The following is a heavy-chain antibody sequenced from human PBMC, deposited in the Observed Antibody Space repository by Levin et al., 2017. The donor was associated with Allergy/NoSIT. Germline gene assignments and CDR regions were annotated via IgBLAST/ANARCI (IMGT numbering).Heavy chain of an antibody. V-gene: IGHV3-23*01. CDR2: ISGSGGST. CDR1: GFTFSSYA. D-gene: IGHD3-22*01. CDR3: ARTLLASSGYFH. J-gene: IGHJ4*02. Sequence: GGSLRLSCAASGFTFSSYAMSWVRQAPGKGLEWVSAISGSGGSTYYADSVKGRFTISRDNSKNTLYLQMNSLRAEDTAVYYCARTLLASSGYFHWGQGTLVTVSS.